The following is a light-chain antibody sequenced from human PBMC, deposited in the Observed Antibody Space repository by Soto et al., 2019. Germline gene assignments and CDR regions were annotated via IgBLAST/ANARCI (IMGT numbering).Light chain of an antibody. J-gene: IGKJ2*01. CDR3: QQSSTTLYT. CDR2: AAS. CDR1: QSISIN. Sequence: DIQMTQSPSSLSASVGDRVTITCRASQSISINLSWYQQKPGKAPQLLIYAASSLQSGVPSRFSGGGSGTDFTLTITRLQPEDFAFYYCQQSSTTLYTFGQGTNLEIK. V-gene: IGKV1-39*01.